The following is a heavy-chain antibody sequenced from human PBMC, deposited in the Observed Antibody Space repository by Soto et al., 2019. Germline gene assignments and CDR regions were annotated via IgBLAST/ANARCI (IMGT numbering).Heavy chain of an antibody. J-gene: IGHJ6*02. CDR2: MNPNSGNT. Sequence: VKVSCKASGYTFTSYDINWVRQATGQGLEWMGWMNPNSGNTGYAQKFQGRVTMTRNTSISTAYMELSSLRSEDTAVYYCARGNFEGYDFWSHEAPGYYYYGMDVWGQGTTVTVSS. CDR3: ARGNFEGYDFWSHEAPGYYYYGMDV. CDR1: GYTFTSYD. V-gene: IGHV1-8*01. D-gene: IGHD3-3*01.